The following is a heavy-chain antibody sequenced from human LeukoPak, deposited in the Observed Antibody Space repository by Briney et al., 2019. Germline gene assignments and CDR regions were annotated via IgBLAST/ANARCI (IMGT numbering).Heavy chain of an antibody. CDR2: INHSGST. Sequence: SETLSLTCAVYGGSFSGYYWSWIRQPPGKGLEWIGEINHSGSTNYNPSLKSRVTISVDTSKNQFSLKLSSVTAADTAVYYCAREQWLGTRWFDPWGQGTLVTVSS. V-gene: IGHV4-34*01. J-gene: IGHJ5*02. CDR1: GGSFSGYY. CDR3: AREQWLGTRWFDP. D-gene: IGHD6-19*01.